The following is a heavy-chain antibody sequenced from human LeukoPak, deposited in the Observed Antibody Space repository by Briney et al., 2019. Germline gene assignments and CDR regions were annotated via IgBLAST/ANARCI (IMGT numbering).Heavy chain of an antibody. CDR3: ARVSYRGALWGPFDI. CDR1: GFTFSDYY. J-gene: IGHJ4*02. D-gene: IGHD1-26*01. V-gene: IGHV3-11*04. CDR2: ISSSGSTI. Sequence: GGSLRLSCAASGFTFSDYYMSWIRQAPGKGLEWVSYISSSGSTIYYADSVKGRFTISRDNAKNSLYLQMNSLRAEDTAVYYCARVSYRGALWGPFDIWGKGTLVTASS.